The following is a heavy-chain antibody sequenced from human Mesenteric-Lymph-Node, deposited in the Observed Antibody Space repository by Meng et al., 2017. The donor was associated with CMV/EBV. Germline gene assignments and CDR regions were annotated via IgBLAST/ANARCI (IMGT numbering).Heavy chain of an antibody. CDR3: TRDRRIRGVMIYGMDV. Sequence: SVKVSCKASGDTFSSYAISWVRQAPGEGLEWMGGIIPIFGTTSYAQKFQGRLTITTDESTNTAYMDLSSLTSGDTAVYYCTRDRRIRGVMIYGMDVWGQETTVTVSS. V-gene: IGHV1-69*05. J-gene: IGHJ6*02. CDR2: IIPIFGTT. D-gene: IGHD3-10*01. CDR1: GDTFSSYA.